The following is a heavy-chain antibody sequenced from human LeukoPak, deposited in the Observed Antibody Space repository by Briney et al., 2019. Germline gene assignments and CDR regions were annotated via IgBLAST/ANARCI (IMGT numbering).Heavy chain of an antibody. CDR1: GGSIGSSSYY. CDR3: AGQTGRLRNPAFDY. J-gene: IGHJ4*02. Sequence: SETLSLTCTVSGGSIGSSSYYWGWIRQPPGKGLEWIGSIYYSGSTYYNPSLKSRVTISVDTSKNQFSLKLSSVTAADTAVYYCAGQTGRLRNPAFDYWGQGTLVTVSS. V-gene: IGHV4-39*01. D-gene: IGHD5-12*01. CDR2: IYYSGST.